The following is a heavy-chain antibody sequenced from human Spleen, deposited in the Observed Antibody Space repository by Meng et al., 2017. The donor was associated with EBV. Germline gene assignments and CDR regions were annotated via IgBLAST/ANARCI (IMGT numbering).Heavy chain of an antibody. V-gene: IGHV1-46*01. CDR2: INPSDGST. CDR3: STSQFDY. CDR1: GYTFTSYY. D-gene: IGHD2/OR15-2a*01. Sequence: QVQLVPSGADVKKPGASVKVSCKASGYTFTSYYVHWVRQAPGQGLEWVGIINPSDGSTSYAQKFQGRVTMTRDTSTSTVYMELSSLRSEDTAIYYCSTSQFDYWGQGTLVTVSS. J-gene: IGHJ4*02.